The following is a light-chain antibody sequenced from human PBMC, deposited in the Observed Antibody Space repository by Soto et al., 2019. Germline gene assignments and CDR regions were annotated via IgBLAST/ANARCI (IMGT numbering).Light chain of an antibody. Sequence: DIVLTQSPDSLTVSLGERATINCKSSQTVLYSPNNKNYLAWYQQKPGQPPKLLIYWASTRESGVPDRFTGSGSATDFTLTITSLQAEDVAVYYCQQYNTYPFTFGQGTKLEIK. J-gene: IGKJ2*01. V-gene: IGKV4-1*01. CDR1: QTVLYSPNNKNY. CDR3: QQYNTYPFT. CDR2: WAS.